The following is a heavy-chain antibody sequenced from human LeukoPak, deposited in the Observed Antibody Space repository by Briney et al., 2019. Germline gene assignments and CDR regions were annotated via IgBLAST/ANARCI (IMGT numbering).Heavy chain of an antibody. V-gene: IGHV3-13*01. Sequence: HSGWSLRLSCAASGFTFSSYDMHWVRQATGKGLEWVSAIGTAGDTYYPGSVKGRFTISRENAKNSLYLQMNSLRAGDTAVYYCARSGYDSSGYYFDYWGQGTLVTVSS. CDR1: GFTFSSYD. J-gene: IGHJ4*02. D-gene: IGHD3-22*01. CDR2: IGTAGDT. CDR3: ARSGYDSSGYYFDY.